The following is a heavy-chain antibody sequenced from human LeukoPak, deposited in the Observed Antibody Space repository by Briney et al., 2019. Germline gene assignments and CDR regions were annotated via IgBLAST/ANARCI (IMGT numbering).Heavy chain of an antibody. D-gene: IGHD6-6*01. J-gene: IGHJ6*03. CDR3: ARDRYSSSPYYYYYYMDV. Sequence: GGSLRLSCAASGFTFSSYEMNWVRQAPGKGRVWVSYISSSGSTIYYADSVKGRFTISRDNAKNSLYLQMNSLRAEDTAVYYCARDRYSSSPYYYYYYMDVWGKGTTVTVSS. CDR2: ISSSGSTI. V-gene: IGHV3-48*03. CDR1: GFTFSSYE.